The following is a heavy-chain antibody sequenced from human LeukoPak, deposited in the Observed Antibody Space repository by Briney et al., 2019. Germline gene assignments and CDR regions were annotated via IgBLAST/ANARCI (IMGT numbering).Heavy chain of an antibody. CDR3: ASVGSGYDLDY. D-gene: IGHD5-12*01. Sequence: ASVKVSCKASGYTFTSFGINWGGQAPGQGLEWMGWISAYNGNTNYAQKLQGRVTMTTDTSTSTAYMELRSLRSDDTAVYYCASVGSGYDLDYWGQGTLVTVSS. J-gene: IGHJ4*02. CDR1: GYTFTSFG. CDR2: ISAYNGNT. V-gene: IGHV1-18*01.